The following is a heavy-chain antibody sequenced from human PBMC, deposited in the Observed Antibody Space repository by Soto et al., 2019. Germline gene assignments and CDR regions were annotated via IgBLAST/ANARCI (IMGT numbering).Heavy chain of an antibody. Sequence: SCAASGFIVSGRWMNGVRSARGQGQEGVGLIRSKVDGGTTGYAASVKGRFTISRDDSKSTADLQMNSLKTDDTAVYYCTSRARITIILDYWGQGTLVTVSS. CDR1: GFIVSGRW. V-gene: IGHV3-15*07. CDR3: TSRARITIILDY. CDR2: IRSKVDGGTT. D-gene: IGHD3-22*01. J-gene: IGHJ4*02.